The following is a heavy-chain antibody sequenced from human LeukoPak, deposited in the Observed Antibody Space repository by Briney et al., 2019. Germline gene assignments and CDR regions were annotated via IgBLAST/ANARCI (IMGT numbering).Heavy chain of an antibody. CDR1: GFPLSSYA. J-gene: IGHJ4*02. D-gene: IGHD6-19*01. V-gene: IGHV3-23*03. CDR3: ARGTMKQWLVQCY. Sequence: LSGGSLRLSCAVSGFPLSSYAMSWVRQAPGKGLEWVSVIYSGGSTYYADSVKGRFTISRDNSKNTLYLQMNSLRAEDTALYYCARGTMKQWLVQCYWGQGTLVTVSS. CDR2: IYSGGST.